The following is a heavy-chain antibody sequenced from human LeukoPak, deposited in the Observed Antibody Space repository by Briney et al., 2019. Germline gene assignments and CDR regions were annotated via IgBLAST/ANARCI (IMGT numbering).Heavy chain of an antibody. J-gene: IGHJ4*02. CDR1: GFTFSNYA. Sequence: GGSLRLSCAASGFTFSNYAMSWDRQAPGKGLEWVSAIRGRGGDTFYADSVKGRFTISRDNSRDTLYLQMNSLRAEDTAVYYCARYEYGGIDYWGQGTLVTVSS. V-gene: IGHV3-23*01. CDR2: IRGRGGDT. CDR3: ARYEYGGIDY. D-gene: IGHD4-23*01.